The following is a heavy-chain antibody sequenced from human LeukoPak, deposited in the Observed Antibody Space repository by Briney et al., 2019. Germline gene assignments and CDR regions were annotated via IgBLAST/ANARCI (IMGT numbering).Heavy chain of an antibody. CDR2: ISAYNGNT. CDR1: DYTFTSYG. D-gene: IGHD6-6*01. J-gene: IGHJ5*02. CDR3: ARLAARGGVFGS. V-gene: IGHV1-18*01. Sequence: ASVKVSCKASDYTFTSYGISWVRQAPGQGLEWMGWISAYNGNTNYAQKLQGRVTMTTDTSTSTAYMELRSLRSDDTAVYYCARLAARGGVFGSWGQGTLVTVSS.